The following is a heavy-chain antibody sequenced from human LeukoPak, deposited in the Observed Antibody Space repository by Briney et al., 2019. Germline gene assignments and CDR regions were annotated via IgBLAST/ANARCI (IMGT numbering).Heavy chain of an antibody. Sequence: PWETLTLTCSVSGGSFSNYDRSWLRQPPGKGLEWIGDIYYNASTNYNPSLKSRVTISVDTSKNQSSLKLSAVTAADRAVYYCARHPRDGYNSPYFYYGVAVWGHGTTVTVSS. CDR2: IYYNAST. CDR3: ARHPRDGYNSPYFYYGVAV. D-gene: IGHD5-24*01. CDR1: GGSFSNYD. V-gene: IGHV4-59*08. J-gene: IGHJ6*02.